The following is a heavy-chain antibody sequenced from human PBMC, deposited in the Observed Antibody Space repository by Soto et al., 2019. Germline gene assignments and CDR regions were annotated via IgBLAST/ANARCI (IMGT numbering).Heavy chain of an antibody. Sequence: ASVKVSCKASGGTFSSYAISWVRQAPGQGLEWMGGIIPIFGTANYAQKFQGRVTITADESTSTAYMELSSLRSEDTAVYYCARGGEMATTRYYYYYGMDVWGQGTTVTVSS. J-gene: IGHJ6*02. CDR2: IIPIFGTA. D-gene: IGHD5-12*01. V-gene: IGHV1-69*13. CDR1: GGTFSSYA. CDR3: ARGGEMATTRYYYYYGMDV.